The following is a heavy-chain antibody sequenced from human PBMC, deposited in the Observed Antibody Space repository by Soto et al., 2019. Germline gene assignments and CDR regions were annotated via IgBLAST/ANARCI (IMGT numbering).Heavy chain of an antibody. Sequence: GASVKVSCEASGYTFSGYNMHWVRQAPGQGLEWMGCINPNSGGTNFARKFQGRVTMTRDTSIGTAYMELTNLTSDDTAVYFCARDLLWSAQKPIDFWGQGTLVTVSS. CDR2: INPNSGGT. J-gene: IGHJ4*02. V-gene: IGHV1-2*02. CDR1: GYTFSGYN. D-gene: IGHD2-21*01. CDR3: ARDLLWSAQKPIDF.